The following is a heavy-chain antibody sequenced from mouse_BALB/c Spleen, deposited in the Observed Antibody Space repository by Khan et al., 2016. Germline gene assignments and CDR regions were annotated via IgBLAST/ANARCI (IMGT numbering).Heavy chain of an antibody. CDR2: ILPGTGST. Sequence: QVQLQQSGAELMKPGASVKISCKATGYTFSRYWIEWVTERPGHGLAWIGEILPGTGSTNYNEKLKGKATFTAETSSNTAYIQLSSLTSEDSAVYYCAGGAYWGRGTLVTVSA. CDR3: AGGAY. J-gene: IGHJ3*01. CDR1: GYTFSRYW. V-gene: IGHV1-9*01.